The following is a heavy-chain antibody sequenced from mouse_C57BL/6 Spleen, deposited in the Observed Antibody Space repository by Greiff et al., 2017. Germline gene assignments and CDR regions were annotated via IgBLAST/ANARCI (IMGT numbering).Heavy chain of an antibody. Sequence: QVQLQQSGAELARPGASVKLSCKASGYTFTSYGIRWVKQRTGQGLEWIGEIYPRSGNTSYNEKLKGKATLTADKSSSTAYMELRSRTSENSAVYFCARVHYGRSYEGYFDVWGTGTTVTVSS. CDR2: IYPRSGNT. V-gene: IGHV1-81*01. CDR1: GYTFTSYG. CDR3: ARVHYGRSYEGYFDV. J-gene: IGHJ1*03. D-gene: IGHD1-1*01.